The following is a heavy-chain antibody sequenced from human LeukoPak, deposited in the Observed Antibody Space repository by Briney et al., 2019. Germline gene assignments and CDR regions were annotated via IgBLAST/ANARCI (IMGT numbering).Heavy chain of an antibody. Sequence: SETLSLTCTVSGGSISSYYWSWIRQPPGRGLEWIGCIYYSGSTNYNPSLKSRVTISVDTSKNQFSLKLSSVTAADTAVYYCASEAGYSSSWYSHWGQGTLVTVSS. CDR1: GGSISSYY. CDR2: IYYSGST. D-gene: IGHD6-13*01. CDR3: ASEAGYSSSWYSH. J-gene: IGHJ4*02. V-gene: IGHV4-59*01.